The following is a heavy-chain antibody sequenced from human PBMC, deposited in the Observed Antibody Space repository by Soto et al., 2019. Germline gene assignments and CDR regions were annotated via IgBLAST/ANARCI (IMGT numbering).Heavy chain of an antibody. D-gene: IGHD2-2*01. J-gene: IGHJ6*02. CDR2: IVVGSGNT. CDR1: GFTFTSSA. CDR3: AASDCSSISCYEKGYYGMDV. Sequence: RASVKVSCKASGFTFTSSAVQWVRQARGQRLEWIGWIVVGSGNTNYAQKFQERVTITRDMSTSTAYMELSSLRSEDTAVYYCAASDCSSISCYEKGYYGMDVWGQGTTVTVSS. V-gene: IGHV1-58*01.